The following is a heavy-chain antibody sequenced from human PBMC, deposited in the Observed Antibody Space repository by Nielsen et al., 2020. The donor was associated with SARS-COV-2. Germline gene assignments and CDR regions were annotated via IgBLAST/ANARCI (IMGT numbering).Heavy chain of an antibody. Sequence: SVKVSCKASGGTFSSYAISWVRQAPGQGLEWMGRIIPILGIANYAQKFQGRVTITADKSTSTAHMELSSLRSEDTAVYYCARGLDDSSGETWGQGTMVTVSS. J-gene: IGHJ3*01. CDR3: ARGLDDSSGET. D-gene: IGHD3-22*01. CDR2: IIPILGIA. CDR1: GGTFSSYA. V-gene: IGHV1-69*04.